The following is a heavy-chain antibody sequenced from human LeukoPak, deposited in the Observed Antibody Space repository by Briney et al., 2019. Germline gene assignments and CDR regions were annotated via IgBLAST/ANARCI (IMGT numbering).Heavy chain of an antibody. D-gene: IGHD2-21*01. J-gene: IGHJ3*01. V-gene: IGHV3-23*01. CDR1: GFTFNTYD. CDR3: AKDLSCDRYAFNV. CDR2: IRDSGSNT. Sequence: GGSLRLSCAASGFTFNTYDMSWVRQAPGKGLEWVSGIRDSGSNTYYADSVKGRFIISRDNSKKTLSLQMNSLRAEDTAVYYCAKDLSCDRYAFNVWGQGTMVTVSS.